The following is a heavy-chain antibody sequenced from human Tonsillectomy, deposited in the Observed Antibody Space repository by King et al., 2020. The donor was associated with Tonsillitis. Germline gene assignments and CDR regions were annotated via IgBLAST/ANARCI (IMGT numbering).Heavy chain of an antibody. CDR1: GFTFSSYG. V-gene: IGHV3-30*18. CDR3: AKSRTGSSWYGGDY. CDR2: ISYDGDYK. D-gene: IGHD6-13*01. J-gene: IGHJ4*02. Sequence: QVQLVESGGGVVQPGRSLRLSCAASGFTFSSYGMHWVRQAPGKGLEWVAVISYDGDYKYYADSVKGRFTISRDNSKNTLHLQVDSLRVEDPAVYYCAKSRTGSSWYGGDYWGQGTLVIVSS.